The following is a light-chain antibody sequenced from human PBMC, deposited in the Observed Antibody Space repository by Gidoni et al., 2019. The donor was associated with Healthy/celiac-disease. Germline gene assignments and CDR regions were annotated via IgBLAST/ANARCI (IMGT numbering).Light chain of an antibody. V-gene: IGKV3-15*01. J-gene: IGKJ4*01. Sequence: EIVMTQSPATLSVSPGERATPSCRASQSVSSNLAWYQQKPGQAPRLLIYGASTRATGIPARFSGSGSGTEFTLTISSLQSEDFAVYYCQQYNNWPPYTVXGXTKVEIK. CDR2: GAS. CDR3: QQYNNWPPYT. CDR1: QSVSSN.